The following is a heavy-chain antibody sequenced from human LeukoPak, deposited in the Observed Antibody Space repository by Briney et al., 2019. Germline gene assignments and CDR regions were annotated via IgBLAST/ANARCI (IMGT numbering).Heavy chain of an antibody. D-gene: IGHD3-22*01. Sequence: KPGGSLRLSCAASGFTFSSYSMNWVRQAPGKGLEWVSSISSSSSYIYYADSVKGRSTISRDNAKNSLYLQMNSLRAEDTAVYYCARDHYDSNTFDPWGQGTLVTVSS. J-gene: IGHJ5*02. V-gene: IGHV3-21*01. CDR1: GFTFSSYS. CDR3: ARDHYDSNTFDP. CDR2: ISSSSSYI.